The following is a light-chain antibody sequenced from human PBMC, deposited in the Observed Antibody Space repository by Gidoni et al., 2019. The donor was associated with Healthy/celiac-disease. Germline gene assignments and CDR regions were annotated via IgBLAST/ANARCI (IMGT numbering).Light chain of an antibody. CDR3: QQSYSTPEGLT. CDR1: QSISSY. J-gene: IGKJ4*01. CDR2: AAS. V-gene: IGKV1-39*01. Sequence: DSQMTQSPSSLSASVGDRVTITCRASQSISSYLNWYQQKPGKAPKLLIYAASSLQSGVPSRFSGSGSGTDFTLTISSLQPEDFAPYYCQQSYSTPEGLTFGGGTKVEIK.